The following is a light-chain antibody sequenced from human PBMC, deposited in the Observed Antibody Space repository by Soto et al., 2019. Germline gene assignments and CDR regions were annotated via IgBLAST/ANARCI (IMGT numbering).Light chain of an antibody. CDR1: QSVSSGY. V-gene: IGKV3-20*01. Sequence: DIVLTQSPGTLYVSPGERATLSCRASQSVSSGYLAWYQQRPGQAPRLLIYGASTRATGIPDRFSGSGSGTDFTLTISDVQHEDFALYYCHQRQSWPRTFGQGTKVDIK. J-gene: IGKJ1*01. CDR2: GAS. CDR3: HQRQSWPRT.